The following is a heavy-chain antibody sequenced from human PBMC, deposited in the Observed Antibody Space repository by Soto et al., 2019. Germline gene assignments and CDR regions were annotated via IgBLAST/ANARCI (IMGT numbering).Heavy chain of an antibody. CDR1: GFTFSSYD. V-gene: IGHV3-13*01. CDR2: IGTAGDT. D-gene: IGHD1-7*01. CDR3: ARAEYNWNYVLSSRYYMDV. Sequence: EVQLVESGGGLVQPGGSLRLSCAASGFTFSSYDMHWVRQATGKGLEWVSAIGTAGDTYYPGSVKGRFTISRENAKNSWYLQMNSLRAGDTAVYYCARAEYNWNYVLSSRYYMDVWGKGTTVTVSS. J-gene: IGHJ6*03.